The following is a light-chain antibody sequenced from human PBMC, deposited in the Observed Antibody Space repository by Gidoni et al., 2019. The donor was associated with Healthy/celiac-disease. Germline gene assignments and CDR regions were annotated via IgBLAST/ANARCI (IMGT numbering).Light chain of an antibody. CDR2: GAA. CDR3: QQYNNWPAT. J-gene: IGKJ1*01. CDR1: QSVSSN. Sequence: VLTQSPATLSVSPVERATLSCRASQSVSSNLAWYQQKPGQAPRILINGAATRATGSPARFSGSGSGTEFTITISSLQSEDFVVYYCQQYNNWPATFGEXTKVEIK. V-gene: IGKV3-15*01.